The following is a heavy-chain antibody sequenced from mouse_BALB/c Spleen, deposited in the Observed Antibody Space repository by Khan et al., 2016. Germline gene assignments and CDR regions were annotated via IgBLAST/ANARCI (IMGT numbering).Heavy chain of an antibody. CDR2: INPDSSTI. V-gene: IGHV4-1*02. Sequence: EVKLLESGGGLVQPGGSLKLSCAASGFDFSGYWMSWVRQAPGKGLEWIGEINPDSSTINYAPSLKGKIIISRDNAKNTLYLRRNKVSSEDTALYYCTRLYYYGGSDYWGPGTILTVSS. J-gene: IGHJ2*01. CDR3: TRLYYYGGSDY. D-gene: IGHD1-1*01. CDR1: GFDFSGYW.